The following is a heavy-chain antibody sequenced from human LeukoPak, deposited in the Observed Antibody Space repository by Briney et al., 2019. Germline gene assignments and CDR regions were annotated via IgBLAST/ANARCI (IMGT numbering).Heavy chain of an antibody. J-gene: IGHJ4*02. CDR1: GYTFTRYD. D-gene: IGHD3-3*01. V-gene: IGHV1-8*03. Sequence: ASVKVSCKASGYTFTRYDINWVRQATGQGLEWMGWMNPNSGNTGYAQKFQGRVTITTDESTSTAYMELSSLRSEDTAVYYCAIRSPNSVWEWSLDYWGQGTLVTVSS. CDR2: MNPNSGNT. CDR3: AIRSPNSVWEWSLDY.